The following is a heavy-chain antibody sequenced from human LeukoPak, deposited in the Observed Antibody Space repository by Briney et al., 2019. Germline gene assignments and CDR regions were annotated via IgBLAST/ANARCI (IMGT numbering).Heavy chain of an antibody. CDR2: ITSRGDSA. D-gene: IGHD3-16*01. Sequence: GGSLRLSCAASGLTFSDNWMSWIRQAPGQGLEWLSYITSRGDSADYADSVKGRFTISRDNTKKSLYLQMNSLRAEDTAVYYCTTDGGYYWGQGTLVTVSS. CDR1: GLTFSDNW. CDR3: TTDGGYY. J-gene: IGHJ4*02. V-gene: IGHV3-11*01.